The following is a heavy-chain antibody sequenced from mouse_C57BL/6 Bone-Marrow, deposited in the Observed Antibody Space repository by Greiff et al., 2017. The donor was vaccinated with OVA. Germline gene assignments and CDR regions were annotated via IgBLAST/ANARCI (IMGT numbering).Heavy chain of an antibody. CDR3: ARDYGSSYYFEV. Sequence: QVQLQQPGAELVKPGASVKMSCKASGYTFTSYWITWVKQRPGQGLEWIGDIYPGSGSTNYNEKFKSKATLTVDTSSSTAYMQLSRLTSEDSAVYYCARDYGSSYYFEVWGTGTTVTVSS. CDR2: IYPGSGST. CDR1: GYTFTSYW. D-gene: IGHD1-1*01. J-gene: IGHJ1*03. V-gene: IGHV1-55*01.